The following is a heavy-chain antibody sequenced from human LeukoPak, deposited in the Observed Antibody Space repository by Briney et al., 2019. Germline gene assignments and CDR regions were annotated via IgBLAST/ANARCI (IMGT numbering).Heavy chain of an antibody. Sequence: GGSLRLSCAASGFTFSSYWMSWVRQAPGKGLEWVANIKQDGSEKYYVDSVRGRFTISRDNAKNSLYLQMNSLRAEDTAVYYCARTRITMIVGLASRFDYWGQGSLVTVSS. D-gene: IGHD3-22*01. J-gene: IGHJ4*02. CDR2: IKQDGSEK. CDR3: ARTRITMIVGLASRFDY. V-gene: IGHV3-7*01. CDR1: GFTFSSYW.